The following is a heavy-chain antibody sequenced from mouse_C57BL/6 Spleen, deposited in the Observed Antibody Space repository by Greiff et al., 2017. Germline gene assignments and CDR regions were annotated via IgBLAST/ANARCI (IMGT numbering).Heavy chain of an antibody. CDR1: GFTFSSYT. V-gene: IGHV5-9*01. CDR2: ISGGGGNT. CDR3: ATHPYYCGSSWNFDV. J-gene: IGHJ1*03. D-gene: IGHD1-1*01. Sequence: DVKLVESGGGLVKPGGSLKLSCAASGFTFSSYTMSWVRQTPEKRLEWVATISGGGGNTYYPDSVKGRFTISRDNAKNTLYLQISRLRSEDTALYYCATHPYYCGSSWNFDVWGTGTTVTVSS.